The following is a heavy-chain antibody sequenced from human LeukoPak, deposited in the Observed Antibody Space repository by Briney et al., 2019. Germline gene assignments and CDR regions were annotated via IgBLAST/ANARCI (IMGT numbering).Heavy chain of an antibody. CDR3: ARLFADYVWGSYHYTRWAD. CDR1: GYSFTSYW. Sequence: GESLKISCKGSGYSFTSYWIGWVRQMPGKGLEWMGIIYPGDSDTRYSPSFQGQVTISADKSISTAYLQWSSLKASDTAMYYCARLFADYVWGSYHYTRWADWGQGTLVTVSS. D-gene: IGHD3-16*02. CDR2: IYPGDSDT. V-gene: IGHV5-51*01. J-gene: IGHJ4*02.